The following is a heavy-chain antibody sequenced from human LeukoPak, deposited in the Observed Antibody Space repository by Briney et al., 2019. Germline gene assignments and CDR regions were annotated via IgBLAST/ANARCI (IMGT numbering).Heavy chain of an antibody. CDR2: IKSKTDGGTT. Sequence: GRSLRLSCAASGFIFSSYAMHWVRQAPGKGLEWVGRIKSKTDGGTTDYAAPVKGRFTISRDDSKNTLYLQMNSLKTEDTAVYYCTTDLDTAMVTRDYWGQGTLVTVSS. CDR3: TTDLDTAMVTRDY. D-gene: IGHD5-18*01. CDR1: GFIFSSYA. V-gene: IGHV3-15*01. J-gene: IGHJ4*02.